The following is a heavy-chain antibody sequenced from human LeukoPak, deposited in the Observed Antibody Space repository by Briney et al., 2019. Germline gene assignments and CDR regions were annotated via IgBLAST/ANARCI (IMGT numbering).Heavy chain of an antibody. D-gene: IGHD3-3*01. Sequence: GGSLRLSCAASGFTFSSYGMHWVRQAPGMGLEWVANIKQDGSEKYYVDSVKGRFTISRDNAKNSLYLQMNSLRAEDTAVYYCARDDFWSGSPDYWGQGTLVTVSS. CDR2: IKQDGSEK. J-gene: IGHJ4*02. CDR1: GFTFSSYG. V-gene: IGHV3-7*01. CDR3: ARDDFWSGSPDY.